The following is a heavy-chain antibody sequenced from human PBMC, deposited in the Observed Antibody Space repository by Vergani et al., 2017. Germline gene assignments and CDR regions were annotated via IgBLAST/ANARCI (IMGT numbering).Heavy chain of an antibody. V-gene: IGHV3-23*01. CDR1: GFSFSSYA. Sequence: EVQLLESGGGLVQPGGSLRLSCAASGFSFSSYAMSWVRQAPGKGLEWVSAISGRGGSTYYADSVKGRFTISRDNSKNTLYLQMNSLRAEDTAVYYCAREYSSSWIPDYWGQGTLVTVSS. CDR2: ISGRGGST. D-gene: IGHD6-6*01. CDR3: AREYSSSWIPDY. J-gene: IGHJ4*02.